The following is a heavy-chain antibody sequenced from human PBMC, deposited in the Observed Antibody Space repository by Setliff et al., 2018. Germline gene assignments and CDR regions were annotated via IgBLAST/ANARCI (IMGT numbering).Heavy chain of an antibody. CDR1: GFSFSVFA. CDR2: IGGPGGST. D-gene: IGHD3-22*01. Sequence: PGGSLRLSCAASGFSFSVFAMSWVRQAPGRGLEWVSAIGGPGGSTYYADSVKGRFTISRDSSKNTLYLQMNSLRAEDTAVYFCAKDSPYYYDNSGYPHSFDYWGQGTLVTVSS. J-gene: IGHJ4*02. V-gene: IGHV3-23*01. CDR3: AKDSPYYYDNSGYPHSFDY.